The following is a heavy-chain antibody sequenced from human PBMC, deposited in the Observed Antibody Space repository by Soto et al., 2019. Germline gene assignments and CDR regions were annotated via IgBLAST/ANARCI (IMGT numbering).Heavy chain of an antibody. CDR3: GGSLQY. CDR1: GFTFSDYH. V-gene: IGHV3-72*01. Sequence: EMQLVESGGGLVQPGGSLRLSCAASGFTFSDYHMEWVRQAPGKGLEWIGRARNDPRARTTQHAASVRGRFITSRDDSENSLILQMNSLKTEDTAVYYCGGSLQYWGQGTLVTVSS. J-gene: IGHJ4*02. D-gene: IGHD5-12*01. CDR2: ARNDPRARTT.